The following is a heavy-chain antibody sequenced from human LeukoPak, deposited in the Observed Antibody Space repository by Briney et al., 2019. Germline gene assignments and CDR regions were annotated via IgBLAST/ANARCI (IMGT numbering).Heavy chain of an antibody. D-gene: IGHD5-18*01. J-gene: IGHJ4*02. V-gene: IGHV4-61*02. Sequence: SETLSLTCTVSGGSLSSGSYYWSWIRQPAGKGLEWIGRIYTSGRTIYNPSLKSRATISVDTSKNQFSLKLSSVTAADTAVYYCARERPWIQLWSDWYFDYWGQGTLVTVSS. CDR3: ARERPWIQLWSDWYFDY. CDR1: GGSLSSGSYY. CDR2: IYTSGRT.